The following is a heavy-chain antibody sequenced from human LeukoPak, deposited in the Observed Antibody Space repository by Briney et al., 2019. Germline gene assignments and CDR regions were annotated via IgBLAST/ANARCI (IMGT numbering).Heavy chain of an antibody. CDR2: MNPNSGNT. CDR3: ACARRQGPGLQPIDY. Sequence: ASVKVSCKASGYTFTSYDINWVRQATGQGLEWMGWMNPNSGNTGYAQKFQGRVTITRNTSISTAYMELSSLRSEDTAVYYCACARRQGPGLQPIDYWGQGTLVTVSS. D-gene: IGHD5-24*01. CDR1: GYTFTSYD. J-gene: IGHJ4*02. V-gene: IGHV1-8*03.